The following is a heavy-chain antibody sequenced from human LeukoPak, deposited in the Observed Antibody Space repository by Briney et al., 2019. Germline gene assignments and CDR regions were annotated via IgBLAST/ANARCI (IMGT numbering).Heavy chain of an antibody. CDR3: AKEGYSKLYAFDI. D-gene: IGHD2-15*01. CDR1: GFTFSSYG. V-gene: IGHV3-30*18. CDR2: ISYDGSNK. J-gene: IGHJ3*02. Sequence: GGSLRLSCAASGFTFSSYGMHWVRQAPGKGLEWVAVISYDGSNKYYADSVKGRFTISRDNSKNTLYLQMNSLRAEDTAVYYCAKEGYSKLYAFDIWGQGTMVTVSS.